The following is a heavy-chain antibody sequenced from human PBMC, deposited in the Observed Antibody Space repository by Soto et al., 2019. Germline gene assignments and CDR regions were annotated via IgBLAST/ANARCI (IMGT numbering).Heavy chain of an antibody. CDR2: IYYSGST. V-gene: IGHV4-59*08. D-gene: IGHD6-19*01. Sequence: SETLSLTCTVSGGSISSYYWSWIRQPPGKGLEWIGYIYYSGSTNYNPSLKSRVTISVDTSKNQFSLKLSSVTAADTAVYYCARIHEQWVAGRWAVDIKPSGWFDPWGQGTLVTVSS. CDR1: GGSISSYY. CDR3: ARIHEQWVAGRWAVDIKPSGWFDP. J-gene: IGHJ5*02.